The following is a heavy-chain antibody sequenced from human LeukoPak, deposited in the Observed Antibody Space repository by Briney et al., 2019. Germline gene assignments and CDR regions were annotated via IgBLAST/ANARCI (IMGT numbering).Heavy chain of an antibody. V-gene: IGHV1-18*01. D-gene: IGHD3-10*01. CDR2: ISAYNGNT. J-gene: IGHJ4*02. Sequence: WASVKVSCKASGYTFTSYGISWVRQAPGQGLEWMGWISAYNGNTNYAQKPQGRVTMTTDTSTSTAYMELRSLRSDDTAVYYCARGLGKWASTTLGEDWGQGTLVTVSS. CDR1: GYTFTSYG. CDR3: ARGLGKWASTTLGED.